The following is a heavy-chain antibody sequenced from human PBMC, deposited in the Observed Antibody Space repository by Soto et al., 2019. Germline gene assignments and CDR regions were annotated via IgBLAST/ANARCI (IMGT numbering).Heavy chain of an antibody. V-gene: IGHV3-73*02. CDR2: IRSKANSYAT. CDR1: GFTFSGPA. Sequence: EVQLVESGGGLVQPGGSLKLSCAASGFTFSGPAMHWVRQASGKGLEWVGRIRSKANSYATAYAASVKGRFTISRDDSKNTAYLQMNSLKTEDTAVYYCTRGGYNWNDAIDYWGQGTLVTVSS. CDR3: TRGGYNWNDAIDY. D-gene: IGHD1-20*01. J-gene: IGHJ4*02.